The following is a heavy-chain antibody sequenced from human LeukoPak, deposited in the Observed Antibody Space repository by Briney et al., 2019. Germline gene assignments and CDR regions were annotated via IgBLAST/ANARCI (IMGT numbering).Heavy chain of an antibody. CDR2: IYSGGST. V-gene: IGHV3-53*01. CDR1: GFTVSSNY. Sequence: PGGSLRLSCAASGFTVSSNYMSWVRQAPGKGLEWVSVIYSGGSTYYADSVKGRFTISRDNAKNTLYLQMNSLRGEDTAVYYCAREGHTYYDILTGAFDYWGQGTLVTVSS. J-gene: IGHJ4*02. CDR3: AREGHTYYDILTGAFDY. D-gene: IGHD3-9*01.